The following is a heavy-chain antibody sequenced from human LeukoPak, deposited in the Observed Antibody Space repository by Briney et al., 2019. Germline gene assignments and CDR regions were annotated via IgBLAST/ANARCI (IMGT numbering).Heavy chain of an antibody. CDR2: IYYSGST. V-gene: IGHV4-59*01. CDR3: ARGVTTIRGEYFQD. D-gene: IGHD5-12*01. CDR1: GGSITSDY. Sequence: PSETLSLTCTVSGGSITSDYWSWIRQPPGKGLEWIGHIYYSGSTNHNPSLKSRVTISVDTSKNQFSLKLSSVTAADTAVYYCARGVTTIRGEYFQDWGQGTLVTVSS. J-gene: IGHJ1*01.